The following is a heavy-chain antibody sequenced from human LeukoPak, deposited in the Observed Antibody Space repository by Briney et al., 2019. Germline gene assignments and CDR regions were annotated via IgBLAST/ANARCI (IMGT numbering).Heavy chain of an antibody. CDR3: ARSQANIWVATIDEGFDY. V-gene: IGHV1-2*02. J-gene: IGHJ4*02. CDR2: INPNSGGT. Sequence: ASVKVSCKASGYTFSGFYIHWVRQAPGQGLEWMGWINPNSGGTNYAQKFQGGVTMTRDTSISTAYMELSRLRSDDTAVYYCARSQANIWVATIDEGFDYWGQGTLVTVSS. CDR1: GYTFSGFY. D-gene: IGHD5-12*01.